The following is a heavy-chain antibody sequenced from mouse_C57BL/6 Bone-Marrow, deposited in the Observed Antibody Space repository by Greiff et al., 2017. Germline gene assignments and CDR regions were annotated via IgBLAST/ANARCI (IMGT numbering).Heavy chain of an antibody. J-gene: IGHJ2*01. D-gene: IGHD2-3*01. CDR3: ARDGPYFDY. CDR1: GYTFTSYW. CDR2: IYPSDSET. V-gene: IGHV1-61*01. Sequence: QVQLQQPGAELVRPGSSVKLSCKASGYTFTSYWMDWVKQRPGQGLEWIGNIYPSDSETHYNQKFKDKATLTVDKSSSTAYMQLSSLTSEYSAVYYCARDGPYFDYWGQGTTLTVSS.